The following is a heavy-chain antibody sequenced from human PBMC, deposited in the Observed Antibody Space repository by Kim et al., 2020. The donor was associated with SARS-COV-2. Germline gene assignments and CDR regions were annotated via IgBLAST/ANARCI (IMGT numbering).Heavy chain of an antibody. Sequence: GGSLRLSCAASGFTFSSYAMSWVRQAPGKGLEWVSAISGSGSSTYYADSVKGRFTISRDNSKNTLYLQMNSLRAEDTAVYYCAKDQSYGDYEDWFDPWGQGTLGTVSS. CDR1: GFTFSSYA. CDR2: ISGSGSST. V-gene: IGHV3-23*01. CDR3: AKDQSYGDYEDWFDP. J-gene: IGHJ5*02. D-gene: IGHD4-17*01.